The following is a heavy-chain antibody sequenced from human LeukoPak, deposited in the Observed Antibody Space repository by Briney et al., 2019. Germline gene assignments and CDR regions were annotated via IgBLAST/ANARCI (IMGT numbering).Heavy chain of an antibody. CDR2: ISSSSSYI. Sequence: PGGSLRLSCAPSGFTFSSYSMNWVRQAPGKGREWVSSISSSSSYIYYADSVKGRFTIYRDNAKNSLYLQMNSLRAEDTAVYYCARGGYGDYVGYWGQGTLVTVSS. CDR1: GFTFSSYS. J-gene: IGHJ4*02. D-gene: IGHD4-17*01. V-gene: IGHV3-21*01. CDR3: ARGGYGDYVGY.